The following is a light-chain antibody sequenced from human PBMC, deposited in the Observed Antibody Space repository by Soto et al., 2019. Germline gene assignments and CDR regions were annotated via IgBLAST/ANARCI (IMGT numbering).Light chain of an antibody. CDR2: GAS. CDR3: QQYGSSRVVT. Sequence: EIVMTQSPATLSVSPGERATLSCRASQSLRGSLAWYQQKPGQAPRLLIYGASTRATGIPARFSGSGSGTEFTLTIGSLQSEDLAVYYCQQYGSSRVVTFGQGTKVDIK. V-gene: IGKV3-15*01. CDR1: QSLRGS. J-gene: IGKJ1*01.